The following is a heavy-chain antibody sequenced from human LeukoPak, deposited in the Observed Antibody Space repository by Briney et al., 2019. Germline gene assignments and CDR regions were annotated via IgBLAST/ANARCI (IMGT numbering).Heavy chain of an antibody. CDR2: IRGNGGGT. V-gene: IGHV3-23*01. CDR3: ARGKSWY. J-gene: IGHJ4*02. Sequence: PGGSLRLSCAASGFTFSSYAMSWVRQAPGKGLEWVSSIRGNGGGTYYADSVKGRFTISRDNSKNTLYLQMNSLRDEDTAVYYCARGKSWYWGQGTLVTVSS. CDR1: GFTFSSYA.